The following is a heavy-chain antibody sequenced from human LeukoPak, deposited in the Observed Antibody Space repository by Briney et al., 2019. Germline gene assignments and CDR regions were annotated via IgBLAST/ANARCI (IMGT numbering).Heavy chain of an antibody. J-gene: IGHJ6*03. Sequence: SETLSLTCTVSGDSISSGSYYWSWIRQPAGKGLEWIGRIYTSESTNYNPSLKSRVTMSVDTSKNQFSLKLSSVTAADTAVYYCARDGVWSRGSGRYMDVWGKGTTVTISS. CDR2: IYTSEST. V-gene: IGHV4-61*02. D-gene: IGHD3-10*01. CDR3: ARDGVWSRGSGRYMDV. CDR1: GDSISSGSYY.